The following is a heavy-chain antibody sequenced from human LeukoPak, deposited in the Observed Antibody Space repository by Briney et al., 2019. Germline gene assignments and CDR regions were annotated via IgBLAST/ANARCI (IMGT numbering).Heavy chain of an antibody. CDR1: GGSISSYY. J-gene: IGHJ6*02. CDR2: IYTSGST. Sequence: PSETLSLTCTVSGGSISSYYWSWIRQPAGKGLEWIGRIYTSGSTNYSPSLKSRVTMSVDTSKNQFSLKLSSVTAADTAVYYCARGTVYYYGSGSPGTYYYYYGMDVWGQGTTVTVSS. V-gene: IGHV4-4*07. D-gene: IGHD3-10*01. CDR3: ARGTVYYYGSGSPGTYYYYYGMDV.